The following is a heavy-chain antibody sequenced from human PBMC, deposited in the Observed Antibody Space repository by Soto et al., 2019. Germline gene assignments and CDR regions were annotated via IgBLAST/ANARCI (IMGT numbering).Heavy chain of an antibody. D-gene: IGHD4-17*01. CDR1: GFAFTSYA. CDR2: IGGTGGTT. CDR3: AKGYGDYVGEVAH. V-gene: IGHV3-23*01. Sequence: DVQLLESGGALVQPGASLRLSCATSGFAFTSYAMSWVRQATGKGLEWVSTIGGTGGTTYYVDSVKGRFTISKDDSKNTVYLQMNSLRAEVTGIYYCAKGYGDYVGEVAHWGQGTLVTVSS. J-gene: IGHJ4*02.